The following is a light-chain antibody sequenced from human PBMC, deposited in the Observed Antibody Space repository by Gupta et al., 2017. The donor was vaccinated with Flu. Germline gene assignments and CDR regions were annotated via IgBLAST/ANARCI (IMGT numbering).Light chain of an antibody. CDR2: DVR. Sequence: DIGDSDSVAWYQQKLDKAPRLMIFDVRRRPSGVSDRFSGSKSGNTASLTISGLQPDDEADYYCTAYSRVTPWLFGGGTKLTV. CDR3: TAYSRVTPWL. V-gene: IGLV2-14*04. CDR1: DIGDSDS. J-gene: IGLJ3*02.